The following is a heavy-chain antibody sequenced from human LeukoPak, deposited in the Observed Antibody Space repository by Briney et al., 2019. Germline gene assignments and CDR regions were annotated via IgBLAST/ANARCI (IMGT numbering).Heavy chain of an antibody. CDR3: ARDSMVRGVIRQYYYGMDV. V-gene: IGHV3-74*01. D-gene: IGHD3-10*01. CDR1: GFTFSSYW. CDR2: INSDGSST. Sequence: PGGSLRLSCAASGFTFSSYWMHWVRQAPGKGLVWVSRINSDGSSTSYADSVKGRFTTSRDNAKNTLYLQMNSLRAEDTAVYYCARDSMVRGVIRQYYYGMDVWGKGTTVTVSS. J-gene: IGHJ6*04.